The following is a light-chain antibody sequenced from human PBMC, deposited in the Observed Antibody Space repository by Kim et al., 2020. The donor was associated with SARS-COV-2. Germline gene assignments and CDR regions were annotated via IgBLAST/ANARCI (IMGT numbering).Light chain of an antibody. CDR2: GKN. CDR3: NYRDSKDDVV. CDR1: SLSNDV. J-gene: IGLJ2*01. V-gene: IGLV3-19*01. Sequence: VAVGKTCRITCKRDSLSNDVATWYQQKPGEATILVIYGKNNRPGGTPGRFAGSSGGNAASVTIGGKQAGEEADYYCNYRDSKDDVVFGGGTKLTVL.